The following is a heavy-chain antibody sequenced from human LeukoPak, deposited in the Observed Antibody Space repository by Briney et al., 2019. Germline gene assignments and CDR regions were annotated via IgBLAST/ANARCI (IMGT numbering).Heavy chain of an antibody. Sequence: ASVKVSCKASGYTFTDYYIPWVQQAPRKRLEWMGRVDPEHAEAISSDKFQCRLTMIGDTSTDTAYMELHSLGSEDTAVYYCATDPPDYWGQGTLVSVSS. CDR3: ATDPPDY. CDR2: VDPEHAEA. J-gene: IGHJ4*02. V-gene: IGHV1-69-2*01. CDR1: GYTFTDYY.